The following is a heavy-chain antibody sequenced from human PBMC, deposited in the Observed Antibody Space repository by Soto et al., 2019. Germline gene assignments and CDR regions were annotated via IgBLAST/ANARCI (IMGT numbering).Heavy chain of an antibody. D-gene: IGHD2-15*01. J-gene: IGHJ4*02. CDR3: AKGGHLSHCDY. Sequence: EVQLLESGGGLAQPGGSLRLSCAASGLTFANYAMTWVRQAPGRGLEWVATISSRGDDTFYADSVKGRFTLSRDNSKNTHWLQMNSLRAEDTAVFDCAKGGHLSHCDYWGQGALVTVSS. CDR2: ISSRGDDT. CDR1: GLTFANYA. V-gene: IGHV3-23*01.